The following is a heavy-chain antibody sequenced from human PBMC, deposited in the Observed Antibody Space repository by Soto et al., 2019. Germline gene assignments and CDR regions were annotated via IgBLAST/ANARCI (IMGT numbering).Heavy chain of an antibody. CDR1: GFTFSSYG. V-gene: IGHV3-33*01. Sequence: QVQLVESGGGVVQPGRSLRLSCAASGFTFSSYGMHWVRQAPGKGLEWVALIWNDGSNKYYADSVKGRFTISRDNSKNTLYLQMNSLRAEDTAVYYCARERYSSSCVDYWGQGTLVTVSS. CDR3: ARERYSSSCVDY. D-gene: IGHD6-6*01. CDR2: IWNDGSNK. J-gene: IGHJ4*02.